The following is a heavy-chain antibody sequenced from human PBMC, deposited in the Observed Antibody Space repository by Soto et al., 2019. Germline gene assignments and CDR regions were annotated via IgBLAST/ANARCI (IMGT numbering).Heavy chain of an antibody. J-gene: IGHJ3*02. V-gene: IGHV1-69*12. CDR2: IIPIVGTA. CDR3: AGPIYDYGWGSYRQDAFDI. D-gene: IGHD3-16*02. Sequence: QVQLVQSGAEVKKPGSSVKVSCKASGGTFSSYAISWVRQAPGQGLEWMGGIIPIVGTANYAQKFQGRVTITADESTIPAYMGRSSLRSEDTSVYYCAGPIYDYGWGSYRQDAFDIWGQGTMVTVSS. CDR1: GGTFSSYA.